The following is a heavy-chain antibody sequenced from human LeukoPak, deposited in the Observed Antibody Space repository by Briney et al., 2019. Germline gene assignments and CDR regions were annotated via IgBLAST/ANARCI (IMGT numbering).Heavy chain of an antibody. D-gene: IGHD3-22*01. CDR1: GYSISSGYY. V-gene: IGHV4-38-2*02. CDR3: ARDGVFHDSDGYSFDY. CDR2: IYHSGST. J-gene: IGHJ4*02. Sequence: SETLSLTCAVSGYSISSGYYWGWIRQPPGKGLEWIGSIYHSGSTYYNPSLKSRVTISVDTSKNQFSLKLSSVTAADTAVYYCARDGVFHDSDGYSFDYWGQGTLVTVSS.